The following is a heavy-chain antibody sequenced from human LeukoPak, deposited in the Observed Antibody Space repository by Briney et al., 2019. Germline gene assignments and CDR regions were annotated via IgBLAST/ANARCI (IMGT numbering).Heavy chain of an antibody. Sequence: GASVKVSCKASGYTFTNYGISWVRQAPGQGLEWMGIINPSDGNTLYAQKFLGRITLARDMSTSTVYMELTSLRSEDTAVYYCAREADYDVLTVYLKGDEAFDSWGQGTMVTVSS. CDR1: GYTFTNYG. CDR2: INPSDGNT. V-gene: IGHV1-46*01. J-gene: IGHJ3*02. D-gene: IGHD3-9*01. CDR3: AREADYDVLTVYLKGDEAFDS.